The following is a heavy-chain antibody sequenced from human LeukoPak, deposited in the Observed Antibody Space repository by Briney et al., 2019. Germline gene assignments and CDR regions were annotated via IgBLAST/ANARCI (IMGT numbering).Heavy chain of an antibody. CDR1: GYTFTSYD. CDR2: INPNSGGT. Sequence: ASVKVSCKASGYTFTSYDINWVRQAPGQGLEWMGWINPNSGGTNYAQNFQGWVTMTRDTSISTAYMELSRLRSDDTAVYYCARGGRNVVVTTLYYFDYWGQGTLVTVSS. D-gene: IGHD3-22*01. CDR3: ARGGRNVVVTTLYYFDY. J-gene: IGHJ4*02. V-gene: IGHV1-2*04.